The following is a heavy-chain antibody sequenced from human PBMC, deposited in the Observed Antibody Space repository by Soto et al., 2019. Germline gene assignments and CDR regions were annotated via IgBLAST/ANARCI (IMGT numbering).Heavy chain of an antibody. CDR2: INSDGST. CDR3: ARSGYSFAWGY. D-gene: IGHD5-18*01. V-gene: IGHV3-53*01. Sequence: EVQLVESGGGLIPPGGSLRLSCAASGFLVNSAYMTWVRQAPGKGLEWLSMINSDGSTLYAESVKGRFTISRDNSKNRLELQMNSLRAEDTAMYYWARSGYSFAWGYWGQGTLVIVTS. CDR1: GFLVNSAY. J-gene: IGHJ4*02.